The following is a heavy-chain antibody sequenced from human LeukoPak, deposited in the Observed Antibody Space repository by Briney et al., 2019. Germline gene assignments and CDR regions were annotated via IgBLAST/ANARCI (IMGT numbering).Heavy chain of an antibody. CDR2: IYYSGST. Sequence: SETLSLTCTVSGGSISSYYWSWIRQPPGKGLEWIGYIYYSGSTNYNPSLKSRVTMSIDMSKNQFSLRLTSVTAADTAVYYCARVPPDYNDLHDALDLWGQGTVVTVSS. CDR1: GGSISSYY. V-gene: IGHV4-59*08. CDR3: ARVPPDYNDLHDALDL. J-gene: IGHJ3*01. D-gene: IGHD4-17*01.